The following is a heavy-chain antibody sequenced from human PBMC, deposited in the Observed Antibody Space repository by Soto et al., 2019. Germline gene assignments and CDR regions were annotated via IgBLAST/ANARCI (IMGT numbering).Heavy chain of an antibody. V-gene: IGHV3-21*01. D-gene: IGHD2-21*01. CDR3: ARSCGGACAHPTVEHC. CDR2: ISSSSSYI. CDR1: GFTINTYM. J-gene: IGHJ1*01. Sequence: EVQLVESGGGLVKPGGSLRLSCAASGFTINTYMMNWVRQAPGKGLEWVSSISSSSSYIYYEDSVKGRFTISRDNAKNSVYLQMNSLRVEDTDVYYCARSCGGACAHPTVEHCWGLGTLVTVSS.